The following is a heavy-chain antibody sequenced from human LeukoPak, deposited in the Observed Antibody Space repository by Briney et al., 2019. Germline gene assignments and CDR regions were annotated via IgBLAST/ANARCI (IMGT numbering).Heavy chain of an antibody. J-gene: IGHJ4*02. CDR1: GGSISRYY. CDR3: ARSLSPYYYDTALGY. Sequence: SETLSLTCTVSGGSISRYYWSWIRQPPGKGLEWIGYISYSGSTNYNPSLKSRVTISVDTSKNQFSLKLSSVTAADTAVYYCARSLSPYYYDTALGYWGQGTLVTVSS. CDR2: ISYSGST. V-gene: IGHV4-59*01. D-gene: IGHD3-22*01.